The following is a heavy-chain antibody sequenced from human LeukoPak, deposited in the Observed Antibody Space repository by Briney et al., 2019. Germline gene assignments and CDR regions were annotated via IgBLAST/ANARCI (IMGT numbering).Heavy chain of an antibody. D-gene: IGHD2-15*01. CDR3: AKGQLLLAEFDY. CDR1: GFTFSTYS. V-gene: IGHV3-48*01. Sequence: GGSLRLSCAASGFTFSTYSMNWVRQAPGKGLEWVSYISSSSSTIYYADSVKGRFTISRDNSKNTLYLQMNSLRAEDTAVYYCAKGQLLLAEFDYWGQGTLVTVSS. J-gene: IGHJ4*02. CDR2: ISSSSSTI.